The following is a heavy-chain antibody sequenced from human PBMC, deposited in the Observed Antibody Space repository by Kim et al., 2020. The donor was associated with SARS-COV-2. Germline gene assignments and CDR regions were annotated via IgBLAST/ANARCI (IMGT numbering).Heavy chain of an antibody. CDR3: VAQWLVSGQFDY. J-gene: IGHJ4*02. Sequence: EKYGDSVKGRFTISRDNAENSMTLQMSSLRDGDTAVYYCVAQWLVSGQFDYWGQGTLVTVSA. D-gene: IGHD6-19*01. V-gene: IGHV3-7*03. CDR2: E.